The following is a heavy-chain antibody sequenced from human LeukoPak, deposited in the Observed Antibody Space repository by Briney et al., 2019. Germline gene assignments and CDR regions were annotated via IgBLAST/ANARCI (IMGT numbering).Heavy chain of an antibody. D-gene: IGHD6-19*01. CDR2: ISYDGSNK. CDR1: GFTFSSYG. J-gene: IGHJ6*04. V-gene: IGHV3-30*18. CDR3: AKDQWLVQTYYYYGMDV. Sequence: GGSLRLSCAASGFTFSSYGMHWVRQAPGKGLEWVAVISYDGSNKYYADSVKGRFTISRDNSKNTLYLQMNSLRAEDRAVYYCAKDQWLVQTYYYYGMDVWGKGTTVTVPS.